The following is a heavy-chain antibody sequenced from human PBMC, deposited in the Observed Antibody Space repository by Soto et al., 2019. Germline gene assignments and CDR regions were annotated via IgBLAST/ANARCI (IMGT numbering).Heavy chain of an antibody. J-gene: IGHJ4*02. CDR1: GFTFSIYA. D-gene: IGHD4-17*01. CDR2: ISDSGGST. V-gene: IGHV3-23*01. CDR3: AKDPRPYGDYDY. Sequence: GGSLRLSCAASGFTFSIYAMSWVRQAPGRGLKWISSISDSGGSTYYADSVKGRFTISRDNSKNTLYLQMNSLRAEDTAVYYCAKDPRPYGDYDYWGQGTLVTVSS.